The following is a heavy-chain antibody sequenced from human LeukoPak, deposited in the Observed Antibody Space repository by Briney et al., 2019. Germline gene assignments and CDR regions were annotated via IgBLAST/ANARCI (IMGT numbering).Heavy chain of an antibody. D-gene: IGHD6-19*01. J-gene: IGHJ4*02. CDR3: ARDVTLYSSGQKKEYYFDY. Sequence: ASVKVSCKASGYTFTSYYMHWVRQAPGQGLEWMGIINPGGGSASYAQKFQGRVTMTRDTSTSTVYMELSSLRSEDTAVYYCARDVTLYSSGQKKEYYFDYWGQGTLVTVSS. CDR1: GYTFTSYY. V-gene: IGHV1-46*01. CDR2: INPGGGSA.